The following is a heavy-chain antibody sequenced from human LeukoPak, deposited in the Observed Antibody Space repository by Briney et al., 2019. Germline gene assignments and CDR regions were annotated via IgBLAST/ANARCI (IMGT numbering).Heavy chain of an antibody. CDR2: ISVSGGST. V-gene: IGHV3-23*01. Sequence: GGSLRLSCAASGFTFSSYGMRWVRQAPGKGLEWVSGISVSGGSTYYADSVKGRFTISRDNSKNTLYLQMNSLRAEDTAVYYCAKGGLNWAYWYFDPWGRGTLVTVSS. CDR3: AKGGLNWAYWYFDP. D-gene: IGHD7-27*01. CDR1: GFTFSSYG. J-gene: IGHJ2*01.